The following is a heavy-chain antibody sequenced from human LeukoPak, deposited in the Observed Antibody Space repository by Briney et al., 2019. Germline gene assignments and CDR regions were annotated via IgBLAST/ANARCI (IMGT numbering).Heavy chain of an antibody. CDR1: GGSFSGYY. V-gene: IGHV4-34*01. Sequence: SETLSLTCAVYGGSFSGYYWSWIRQPPGKGLEWIGEINHSGSTNYNPSLKSRVTISVDTSKNQFSLKLSSVTAADTAVYYCARDVRSGYSYGYFQAYYYGMDVWGQGTTVTVSS. CDR2: INHSGST. D-gene: IGHD5-18*01. J-gene: IGHJ6*02. CDR3: ARDVRSGYSYGYFQAYYYGMDV.